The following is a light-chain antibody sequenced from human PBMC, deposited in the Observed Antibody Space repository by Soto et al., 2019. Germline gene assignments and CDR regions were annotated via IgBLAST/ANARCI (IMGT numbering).Light chain of an antibody. J-gene: IGKJ1*01. V-gene: IGKV3-15*01. CDR1: QSVSSN. CDR3: QQYKNWPTWT. CDR2: GAS. Sequence: EILMTQSPATLSVSPGERATLSCRASQSVSSNLAWYQQKPGQAPRLLIYGASTRATGIPARFSGSGSGTEFTLTISSLQSEDFAVYYCQQYKNWPTWTFGQGTKV.